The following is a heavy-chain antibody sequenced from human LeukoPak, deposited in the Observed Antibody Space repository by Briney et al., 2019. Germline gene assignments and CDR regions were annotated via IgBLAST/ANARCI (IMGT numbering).Heavy chain of an antibody. D-gene: IGHD3-16*01. V-gene: IGHV3-53*01. CDR3: ATSPRVTLYVMGDFAY. Sequence: GGSLRLSCAASGFTVSSNYMSWVRQAPGKGLEWVSVIYSGGSTYYADSVKGRFTISRGTSENTIYLQMNSLRAEDTAVYYCATSPRVTLYVMGDFAYWGQGTLVTVSS. CDR1: GFTVSSNY. J-gene: IGHJ4*02. CDR2: IYSGGST.